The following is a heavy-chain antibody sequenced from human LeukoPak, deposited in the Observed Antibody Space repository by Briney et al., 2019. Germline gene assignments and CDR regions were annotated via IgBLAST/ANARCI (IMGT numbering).Heavy chain of an antibody. D-gene: IGHD1-26*01. CDR1: GYTFTGYY. V-gene: IGHV1-2*02. Sequence: ASVKVSCKASGYTFTGYYMHWVRQAPGQGLEWMGWINPNSGGTNYAQKFQGRVTLTRDTSTSTVYMELSSLRSEDTAIYYCAREGYSGYYTVPNDYWGQGTLVTVSS. CDR3: AREGYSGYYTVPNDY. J-gene: IGHJ4*02. CDR2: INPNSGGT.